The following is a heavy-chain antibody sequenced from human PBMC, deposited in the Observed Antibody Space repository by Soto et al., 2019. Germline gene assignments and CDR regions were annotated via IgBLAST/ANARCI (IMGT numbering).Heavy chain of an antibody. V-gene: IGHV3-30*18. CDR1: GFTFSSYS. CDR2: ISYDGSNK. J-gene: IGHJ4*02. Sequence: GGSLRLSCAASGFTFSSYSMNWVRQAPGKGLEWVAVISYDGSNKYYADSVKGRFTISRDNSKNTLYLQMNSLRAEDTAVYYCVKALIKYYYDSSGSAGAQGGQGT. D-gene: IGHD3-22*01. CDR3: VKALIKYYYDSSGSAGAQ.